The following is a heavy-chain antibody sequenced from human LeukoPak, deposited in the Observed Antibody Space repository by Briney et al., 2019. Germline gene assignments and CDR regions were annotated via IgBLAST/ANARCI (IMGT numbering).Heavy chain of an antibody. CDR3: ARVPTVTGLNY. CDR2: IGTDTGTP. V-gene: IGHV7-4-1*02. D-gene: IGHD4-17*01. J-gene: IGHJ4*02. Sequence: ASVTVSCKASGYIFTDYALNWVRQAPGQGLEWMGWIGTDTGTPTYGLDFTGRFVFSLDTSVSTAYLQINNLKTEDTAVYFCARVPTVTGLNYWGQGTLVTVSS. CDR1: GYIFTDYA.